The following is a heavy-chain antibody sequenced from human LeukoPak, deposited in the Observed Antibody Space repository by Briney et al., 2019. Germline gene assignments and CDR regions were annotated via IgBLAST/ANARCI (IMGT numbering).Heavy chain of an antibody. V-gene: IGHV4-31*03. J-gene: IGHJ3*02. D-gene: IGHD3-22*01. CDR3: ARGSLTYYDSSGYYYRAFDI. CDR1: GGSIRSYY. CDR2: IHYSGST. Sequence: SETLSLTCTVSGGSIRSYYWSWIRQHPGKGLEWIGYIHYSGSTYYNPSLKSRVTISVDTSKNQFSLKLSSVTAADTAVYYCARGSLTYYDSSGYYYRAFDIWGQGTMVTVSS.